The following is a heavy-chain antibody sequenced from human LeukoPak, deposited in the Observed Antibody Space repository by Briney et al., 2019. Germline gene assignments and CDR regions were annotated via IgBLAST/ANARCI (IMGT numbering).Heavy chain of an antibody. V-gene: IGHV4-31*03. CDR2: IYYSGST. D-gene: IGHD3-9*01. CDR3: ARVEYDILTGYSKNWFDP. Sequence: SETLSLTCTVSGGSISSGGYYWSWIRQHPGKGLEWIGYIYYSGSTYYNPSLKSRVTISVDTSKNQFSLKLSSVTAADTAVYYCARVEYDILTGYSKNWFDPWGQGTLVTVSS. CDR1: GGSISSGGYY. J-gene: IGHJ5*02.